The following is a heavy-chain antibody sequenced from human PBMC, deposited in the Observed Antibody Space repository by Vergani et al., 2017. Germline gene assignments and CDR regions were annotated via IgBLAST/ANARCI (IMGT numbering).Heavy chain of an antibody. CDR2: IYTSGST. D-gene: IGHD5-24*01. V-gene: IGHV4-61*02. Sequence: QVQLQESGPGLVKPSGTLSLTCAVSGGSISSGSYYWSWIRQPAGKGLEWIGRIYTSGSTNYNPSLKSRVTISVDTSKNQFSLKLSSVTAADTAVYYCATVEMATESDYWGQGTLVTVSS. J-gene: IGHJ4*02. CDR1: GGSISSGSYY. CDR3: ATVEMATESDY.